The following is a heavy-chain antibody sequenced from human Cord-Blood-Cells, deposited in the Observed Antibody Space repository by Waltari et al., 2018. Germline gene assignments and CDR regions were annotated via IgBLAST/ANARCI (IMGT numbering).Heavy chain of an antibody. CDR3: ARGLNWFDP. CDR1: GYSISSGYY. J-gene: IGHJ5*02. Sequence: QVQLQESGPGLVKPSETLSLTCAVSGYSISSGYYWGWIRQPPGKGLEWIGSIYHSGSTYYNPSLKSRVIISVDTSKNQFSLKLSSVTAADTAVYYCARGLNWFDPWGQGTLVTVSS. CDR2: IYHSGST. V-gene: IGHV4-38-2*01.